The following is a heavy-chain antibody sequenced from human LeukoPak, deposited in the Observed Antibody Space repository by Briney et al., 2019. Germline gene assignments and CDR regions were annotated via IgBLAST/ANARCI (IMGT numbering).Heavy chain of an antibody. CDR3: AREEICIGGSCHEGVDN. V-gene: IGHV4-34*01. CDR1: GGSFSGYY. Sequence: SETLSLTCAVYGGSFSGYYWSWIRQPPGKGLEWIGDINHSGSTNYNPSLKSRVTISVDASKNQFSLKLSSVTAADTAAYYCAREEICIGGSCHEGVDNWGERTLGTVSS. D-gene: IGHD2-15*01. J-gene: IGHJ4*02. CDR2: INHSGST.